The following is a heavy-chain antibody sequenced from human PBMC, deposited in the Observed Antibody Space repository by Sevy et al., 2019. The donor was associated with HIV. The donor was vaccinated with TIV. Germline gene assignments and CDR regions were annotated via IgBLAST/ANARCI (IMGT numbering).Heavy chain of an antibody. D-gene: IGHD6-19*01. CDR2: IDYAGRP. V-gene: IGHV4-59*01. CDR1: GGSISSYS. J-gene: IGHJ6*02. Sequence: SETLSLTCTVSGGSISSYSWGWIRQAPGKGLEWIGYIDYAGRPNYNPSLMSRVTISADTSKKQFSLNLSSVTAADTAVYYCARGAGSTDWGMDVWGQGTTVTVSS. CDR3: ARGAGSTDWGMDV.